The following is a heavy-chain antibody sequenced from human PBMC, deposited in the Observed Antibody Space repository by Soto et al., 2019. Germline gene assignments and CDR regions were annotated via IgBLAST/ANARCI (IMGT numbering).Heavy chain of an antibody. CDR1: GFLFNSYG. CDR3: TRDRCPGMVFPDFDF. D-gene: IGHD3-10*01. V-gene: IGHV3-21*01. Sequence: EVQLVESGGGLAKPGGSLRLSCAASGFLFNSYGMNWVRLSPGRGLEWISSISSTSTYIEYADSVKGRFIISRDNAENSLFLQMNSLRAEDTAVYYCTRDRCPGMVFPDFDFWGKGALVTVSS. J-gene: IGHJ4*02. CDR2: ISSTSTYI.